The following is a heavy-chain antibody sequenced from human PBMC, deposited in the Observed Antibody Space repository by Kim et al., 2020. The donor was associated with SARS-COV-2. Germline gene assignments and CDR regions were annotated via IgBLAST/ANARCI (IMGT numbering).Heavy chain of an antibody. CDR3: AGSHHKGGVFDS. J-gene: IGHJ4*03. CDR1: GYSISSGYY. V-gene: IGHV4-38-2*02. D-gene: IGHD3-10*01. CDR2: IYYSGST. Sequence: SETLSLTCTVSGYSISSGYYCGWLRQPPGKGLEWIGSIYYSGSTYYNPSLQSRVTISVDTSKNQFSLMLSSVTAADTAVVYCAGSHHKGGVFDSWGQGT.